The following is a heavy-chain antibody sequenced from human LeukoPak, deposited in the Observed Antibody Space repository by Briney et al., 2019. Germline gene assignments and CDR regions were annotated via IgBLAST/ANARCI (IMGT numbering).Heavy chain of an antibody. Sequence: ASVKVSCKASGYTFTSYGISWVRQAPGQGLEWMGWISAYNGNTNYAQKLQGRVTMTTDTSTSTAYMELRSLRSDDTAVYYCARVSTRIIMVRGVRRLLFYWGQGTLVTVSS. CDR2: ISAYNGNT. D-gene: IGHD3-10*01. CDR3: ARVSTRIIMVRGVRRLLFY. V-gene: IGHV1-18*01. CDR1: GYTFTSYG. J-gene: IGHJ4*02.